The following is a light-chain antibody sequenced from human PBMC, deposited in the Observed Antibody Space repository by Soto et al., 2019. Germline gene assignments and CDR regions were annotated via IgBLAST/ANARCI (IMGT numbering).Light chain of an antibody. J-gene: IGKJ4*01. CDR3: QQYFGART. Sequence: DIVMTQSPDSLAVSLGERATINCKSSRSILYSSNNKNYLAWYQQKPGQPPKLLIYWASTRESGVPDRFKGSGSGTDFTLTISSLQPEDAAVYYCQQYFGARTFGGGTKVEIK. V-gene: IGKV4-1*01. CDR2: WAS. CDR1: RSILYSSNNKNY.